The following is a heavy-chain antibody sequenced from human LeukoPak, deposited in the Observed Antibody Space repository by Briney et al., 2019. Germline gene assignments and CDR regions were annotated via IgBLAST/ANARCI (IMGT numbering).Heavy chain of an antibody. CDR2: IYYSGGT. V-gene: IGHV4-39*01. J-gene: IGHJ4*02. CDR1: GGSISSSSYY. Sequence: SETLSLTCTVSGGSISSSSYYWGWIRQPPGKGLEWIGSIYYSGGTYYNPSLKSRVTISVDTSKNQFSLKLSSVTAADTAVYYCARQQYQLLWVDYWGQGTLVTVSS. CDR3: ARQQYQLLWVDY. D-gene: IGHD2-2*01.